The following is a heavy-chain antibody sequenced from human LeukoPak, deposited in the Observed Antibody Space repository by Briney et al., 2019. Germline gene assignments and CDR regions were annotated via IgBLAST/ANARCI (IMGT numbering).Heavy chain of an antibody. CDR1: GGSISSYY. Sequence: SETLSLTCTVSGGSISSYYWSWIRQPPGKGLEWIGYIYYSGSTNYNPSLKSRVTVSVDTSKNQFSLKLSSVTAADTAVYYCARLTDWFDPWGQGTLVTVSS. J-gene: IGHJ5*02. CDR3: ARLTDWFDP. CDR2: IYYSGST. V-gene: IGHV4-59*01.